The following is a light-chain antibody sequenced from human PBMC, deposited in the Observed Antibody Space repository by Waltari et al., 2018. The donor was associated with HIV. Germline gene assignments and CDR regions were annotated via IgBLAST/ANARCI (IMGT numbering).Light chain of an antibody. V-gene: IGLV1-44*01. CDR2: SNN. CDR1: SSNIGSNT. Sequence: QSVLTQPPSASGTPGQRVTIPCSGSSSNIGSNTVNWYQQLPGTAPKLLIYSNNQRPPGVPDRFSGSKSGTSASLAISGLQSEDEADYYCAAWDDSLNGPGVVFGGGTKLTVL. J-gene: IGLJ2*01. CDR3: AAWDDSLNGPGVV.